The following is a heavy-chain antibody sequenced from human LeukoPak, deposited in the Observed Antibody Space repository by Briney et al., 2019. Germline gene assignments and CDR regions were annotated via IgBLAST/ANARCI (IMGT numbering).Heavy chain of an antibody. CDR2: ISNIGST. J-gene: IGHJ3*02. CDR1: GASISSYF. V-gene: IGHV4-59*01. CDR3: TRDRSALDT. Sequence: SETLSLTCTVSGASISSYFWTWVRQSPGKGLEWIGYISNIGSTKYNPALESRVSISRDTSKNHFSLKLSSVTAADTAAYYCTRDRSALDTWGQGTMVTVSS.